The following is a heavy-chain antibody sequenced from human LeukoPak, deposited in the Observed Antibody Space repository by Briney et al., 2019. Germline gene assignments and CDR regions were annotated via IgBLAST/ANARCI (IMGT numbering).Heavy chain of an antibody. CDR1: GYTFTAFY. J-gene: IGHJ4*02. D-gene: IGHD6-13*01. CDR3: ARDAAAAGTAPDY. V-gene: IGHV1-2*02. Sequence: ASVKVSCKTSGYTFTAFYLHWVRQAPGQGLEWMGWINPNSGGTKSAQKFRGRVTMTRDTSISTAYMELSALTSDDTAVYYCARDAAAAGTAPDYWGQGTLVTVSS. CDR2: INPNSGGT.